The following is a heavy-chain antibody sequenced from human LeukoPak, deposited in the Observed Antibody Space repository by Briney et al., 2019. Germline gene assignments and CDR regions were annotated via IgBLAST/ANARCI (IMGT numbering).Heavy chain of an antibody. CDR3: AKDTASSSWYF. CDR1: GFTFSSYG. D-gene: IGHD6-13*01. J-gene: IGHJ4*02. Sequence: GGSLRLSCAASGFTFSSYGMSWVRQAPGKGLEWVSAISGSGGSTYYADSVKGRFTISRDNSKNTLYLQMNSLRAEDTAVYYCAKDTASSSWYFWGQGTLVTVSS. V-gene: IGHV3-23*01. CDR2: ISGSGGST.